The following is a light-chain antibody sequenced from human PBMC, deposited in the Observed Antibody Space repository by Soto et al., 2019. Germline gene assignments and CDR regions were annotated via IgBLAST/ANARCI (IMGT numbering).Light chain of an antibody. J-gene: IGKJ1*01. Sequence: DIQMTQSPSTLSGSVGDRVTITCRASQTISSWLAWYQQKPGKAPKLLIYKASTLKSGVPSRFSGSGSGTEFTLTISSLQPDDFATYYCQPYHSYATAFRQGTKG. CDR3: QPYHSYATA. CDR1: QTISSW. CDR2: KAS. V-gene: IGKV1-5*03.